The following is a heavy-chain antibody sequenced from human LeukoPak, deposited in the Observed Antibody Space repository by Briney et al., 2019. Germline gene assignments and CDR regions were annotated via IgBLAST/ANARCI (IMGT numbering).Heavy chain of an antibody. V-gene: IGHV1-2*02. Sequence: ASVKVSCKASGYTFTSYYMHWVRQAPGQGLEWMGWINPNSGGTNYAQKFQGRVTMTRDTSISTAYMELSRLRSDDTAVYYCATNSGSYSDPFAFDIWGQGTMVTVSS. CDR1: GYTFTSYY. J-gene: IGHJ3*02. D-gene: IGHD1-26*01. CDR3: ATNSGSYSDPFAFDI. CDR2: INPNSGGT.